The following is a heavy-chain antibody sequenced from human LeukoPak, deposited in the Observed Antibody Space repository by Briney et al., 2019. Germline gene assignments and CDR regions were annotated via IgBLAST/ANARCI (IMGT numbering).Heavy chain of an antibody. J-gene: IGHJ4*02. CDR2: IKQDGSEE. V-gene: IGHV3-7*01. CDR1: GFTFSSFW. CDR3: ARWEGNGYYFDY. Sequence: GGSLRLSCAASGFTFSSFWMSWVRQAPGKGLEWVANIKQDGSEEYYVDSVKGRFTISRDNAKNSLYLQMNSLRAEDTAVCYCARWEGNGYYFDYRGQGTLVTVSS. D-gene: IGHD3-22*01.